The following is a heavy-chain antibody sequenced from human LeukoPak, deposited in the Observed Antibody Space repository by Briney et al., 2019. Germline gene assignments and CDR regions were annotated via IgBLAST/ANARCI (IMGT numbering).Heavy chain of an antibody. J-gene: IGHJ4*02. CDR3: ARDHNYYDSSGYYLL. CDR2: INTNSGGT. D-gene: IGHD3-22*01. V-gene: IGHV1-2*02. CDR1: GYTFTGYY. Sequence: GASVKVSCKASGYTFTGYYMHWVRQAPGQGLEWMGWINTNSGGTNYVQKFQGRVTMTRDTSISTAYMELSRLRSDDTAVYYCARDHNYYDSSGYYLLWGQGTLVTVSS.